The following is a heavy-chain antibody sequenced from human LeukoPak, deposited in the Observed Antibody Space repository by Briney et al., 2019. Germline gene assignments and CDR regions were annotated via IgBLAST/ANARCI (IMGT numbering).Heavy chain of an antibody. CDR1: GFTFSSYA. V-gene: IGHV3-23*01. Sequence: GGSLRLSCAASGFTFSSYAMSWVRQAPGKGLEWVSAISGSGGSTYYADSVKGRFTISRDNSKNTLYLQMKSLRAEDTAVYYCAKDLPNDSLGYCSGGSCRHPALDYWGQGTLVTVSS. J-gene: IGHJ4*02. D-gene: IGHD2-15*01. CDR2: ISGSGGST. CDR3: AKDLPNDSLGYCSGGSCRHPALDY.